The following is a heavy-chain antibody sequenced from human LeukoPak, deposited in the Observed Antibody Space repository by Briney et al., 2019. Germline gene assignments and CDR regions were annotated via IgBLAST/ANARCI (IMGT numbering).Heavy chain of an antibody. CDR2: IYYSGST. V-gene: IGHV4-59*01. CDR3: ARETFGMFDP. D-gene: IGHD3-16*01. J-gene: IGHJ5*02. Sequence: PSETLSLTCTVSGGSISSYYWSWIRQPPGKGLEWIGYIYYSGSTNYNPSLKSRVTISVDTSKNQFSLKLSSVTAADTAVYYCARETFGMFDPWGQGTLVTVSS. CDR1: GGSISSYY.